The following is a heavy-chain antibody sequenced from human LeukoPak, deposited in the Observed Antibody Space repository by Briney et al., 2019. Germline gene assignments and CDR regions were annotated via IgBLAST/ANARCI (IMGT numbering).Heavy chain of an antibody. CDR1: GFTFSSYD. J-gene: IGHJ4*02. CDR3: AKDRDSSGYYYLV. Sequence: PGGSLRLSCAASGFTFSSYDMHWVRRAPGKGLEWVAFIRYDGFNKYYADSVKGRFTISRDNSKNTLYLQMNSLRAEDTAVYYCAKDRDSSGYYYLVWGQGTLVTVSS. D-gene: IGHD3-22*01. V-gene: IGHV3-30*02. CDR2: IRYDGFNK.